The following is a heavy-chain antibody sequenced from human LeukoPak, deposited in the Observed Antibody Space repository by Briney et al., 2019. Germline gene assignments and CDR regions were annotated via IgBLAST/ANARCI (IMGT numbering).Heavy chain of an antibody. Sequence: GGSLRLSCAASGFTFSSYSMTWVRQPPGKGLEWASYISSSSSTIYYADSVKGRFTISRDNAKNSLYLQMNSLRDEDTAVYYCARESSGWTRFDYWGQGILVTVSS. CDR3: ARESSGWTRFDY. CDR2: ISSSSSTI. D-gene: IGHD6-19*01. V-gene: IGHV3-48*02. J-gene: IGHJ4*02. CDR1: GFTFSSYS.